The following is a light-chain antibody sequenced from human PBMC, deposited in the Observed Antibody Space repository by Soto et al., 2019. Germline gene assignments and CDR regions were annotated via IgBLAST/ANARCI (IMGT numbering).Light chain of an antibody. J-gene: IGKJ5*01. CDR3: KQYGSSPCT. Sequence: EIVLTQSPGTLSLSPGERATLSCRASQSVSSSFLAWYQQKVGQAPRLLIYGAYSRATGIQDRFSGSGSGTDFTLTISRLEPEDFAVYYCKQYGSSPCTFGQGTRLEIK. CDR1: QSVSSSF. V-gene: IGKV3-20*01. CDR2: GAY.